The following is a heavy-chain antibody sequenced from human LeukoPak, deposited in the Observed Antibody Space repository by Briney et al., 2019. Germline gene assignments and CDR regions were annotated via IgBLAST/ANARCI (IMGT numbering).Heavy chain of an antibody. V-gene: IGHV4-59*01. D-gene: IGHD4-17*01. J-gene: IGHJ4*02. Sequence: PSETLSLTCTVSGGSISSYYWSWIRQPPGKGLEWIGFIYYSGRTNYNPSLKSRVTISVDTSKNQFSLKLSSETAADTAVCYCARKHDYGDYRIDYWGQGTLVTVSS. CDR2: IYYSGRT. CDR3: ARKHDYGDYRIDY. CDR1: GGSISSYY.